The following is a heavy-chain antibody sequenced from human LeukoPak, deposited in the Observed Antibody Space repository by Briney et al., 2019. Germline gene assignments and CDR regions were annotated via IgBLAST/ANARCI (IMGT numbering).Heavy chain of an antibody. J-gene: IGHJ4*02. CDR3: ATGITKPDPIVVVPAAVRVAQAFDN. CDR2: INHSGAT. V-gene: IGHV4-34*01. D-gene: IGHD2-2*01. Sequence: SETLSLTCAVYGGSFSDYYWNWIRQPPGKGLEWIGEINHSGATNHNPSLKSRVTISVDTSKNQFSLRLSSVTAADTAVYYCATGITKPDPIVVVPAAVRVAQAFDNWGQGTLVTVSS. CDR1: GGSFSDYY.